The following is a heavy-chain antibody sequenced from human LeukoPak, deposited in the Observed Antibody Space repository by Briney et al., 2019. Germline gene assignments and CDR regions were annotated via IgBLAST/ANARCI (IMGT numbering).Heavy chain of an antibody. Sequence: GGSLRLSCAASGFTFSTYAMSWVRQAPGKGLEWVSTISNSDDSTYYADSVKGRFTISRDNSENTLFLRMNSLRAEDTAVYYCAKATGYLLWGQGTLVIVSS. V-gene: IGHV3-23*01. CDR2: ISNSDDST. CDR3: AKATGYLL. J-gene: IGHJ4*02. D-gene: IGHD1-14*01. CDR1: GFTFSTYA.